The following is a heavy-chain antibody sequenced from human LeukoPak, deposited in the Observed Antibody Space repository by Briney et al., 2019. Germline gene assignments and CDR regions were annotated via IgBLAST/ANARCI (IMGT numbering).Heavy chain of an antibody. Sequence: ASVKVSCKASGYTFTGYYMHWVRQARGQGLEWMGWINPNSGGTNYAQKFQGRVTMTRDTSISTAYMELSRLRSDDTAVYYCARGVAAAGRPSYYYYYYMDVWGKGTTVTVSS. D-gene: IGHD6-13*01. V-gene: IGHV1-2*02. J-gene: IGHJ6*03. CDR1: GYTFTGYY. CDR3: ARGVAAAGRPSYYYYYYMDV. CDR2: INPNSGGT.